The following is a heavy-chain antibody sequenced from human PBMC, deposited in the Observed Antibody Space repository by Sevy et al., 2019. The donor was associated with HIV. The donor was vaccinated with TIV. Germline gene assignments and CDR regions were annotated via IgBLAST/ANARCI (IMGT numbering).Heavy chain of an antibody. D-gene: IGHD6-13*01. V-gene: IGHV3-30*04. Sequence: GGSLRLSCAASGFIFSDYTLHWVRQAPGTGLEWVAVISYDGSFTYYADSVEGRFTISRDNSKNTLFLQMNSLRHEDTAVYYCARCQGSSGYYFDYWGQGTLVTVSS. CDR3: ARCQGSSGYYFDY. CDR2: ISYDGSFT. CDR1: GFIFSDYT. J-gene: IGHJ4*02.